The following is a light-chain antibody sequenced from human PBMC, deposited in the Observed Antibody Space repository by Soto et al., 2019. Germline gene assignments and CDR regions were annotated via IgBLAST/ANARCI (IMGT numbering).Light chain of an antibody. CDR3: QLWDSNSDHVV. Sequence: SYELTQPPSVSVAPGQTARITCGGNNIESKSVHWYQQRPGQAPVLVIYVDSDRPSGIPDRFSASTSGNTAALTISRVEAGDEADYYCQLWDSNSDHVVFGGGTKLTVL. CDR1: NIESKS. V-gene: IGLV3-21*02. CDR2: VDS. J-gene: IGLJ2*01.